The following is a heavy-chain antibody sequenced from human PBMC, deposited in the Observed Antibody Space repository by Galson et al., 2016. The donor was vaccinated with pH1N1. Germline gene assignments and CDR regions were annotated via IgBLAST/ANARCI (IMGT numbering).Heavy chain of an antibody. D-gene: IGHD1-1*01. J-gene: IGHJ6*02. CDR2: IYAGDSDA. CDR1: GYSFTTSW. V-gene: IGHV5-51*01. Sequence: QSGAEVKKPGESLKISCKGSGYSFTTSWIGWVRQMPGKGLEWMGIIYAGDSDARYSPSLNGQASFSVDKSITTADLQWRSLKASDTAIYYCARQNEGALDVWGQGTTVTVSS. CDR3: ARQNEGALDV.